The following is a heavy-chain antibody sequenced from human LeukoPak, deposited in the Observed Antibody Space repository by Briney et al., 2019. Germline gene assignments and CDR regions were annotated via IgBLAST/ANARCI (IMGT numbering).Heavy chain of an antibody. D-gene: IGHD4-17*01. CDR1: GGTFSSYT. CDR2: IIPILGIA. Sequence: GASVKVSCKASGGTFSSYTISWVRQAPGQGLEWMGRIIPILGIANYAQKFQGRVTITADKSTSTAYMELSGLRSEDTAVYYCARGAPATVTTFPYFDYWGQGTLVTVSS. J-gene: IGHJ4*02. V-gene: IGHV1-69*02. CDR3: ARGAPATVTTFPYFDY.